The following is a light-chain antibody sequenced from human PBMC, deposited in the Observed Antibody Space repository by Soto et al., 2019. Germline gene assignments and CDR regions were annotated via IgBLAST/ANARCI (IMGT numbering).Light chain of an antibody. Sequence: EIVLTQSPGTLSLSPGERVTLPCRASQSVSSTYLAWYQQKPGQAPRLLIYGTSSRATGIPDRFSGSGSGTDFTLTISRLEPDDFAVYYCQQYDGSSPSWTFGQGTKV. V-gene: IGKV3-20*01. CDR3: QQYDGSSPSWT. J-gene: IGKJ1*01. CDR1: QSVSSTY. CDR2: GTS.